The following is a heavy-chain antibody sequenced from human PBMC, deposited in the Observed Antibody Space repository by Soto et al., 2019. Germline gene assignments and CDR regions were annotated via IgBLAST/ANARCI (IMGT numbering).Heavy chain of an antibody. CDR2: ISAYNGNT. J-gene: IGHJ4*02. Sequence: ASVKVSCKASGYTFTSYGISWVRQAPGQGLEWMGWISAYNGNTNYAQKLQGRVTMTTDTSTSTAYMELRSLRSDDTAVYYCARGTYSSGWLYYFDYWGQGTLVTVSS. CDR3: ARGTYSSGWLYYFDY. V-gene: IGHV1-18*01. CDR1: GYTFTSYG. D-gene: IGHD6-19*01.